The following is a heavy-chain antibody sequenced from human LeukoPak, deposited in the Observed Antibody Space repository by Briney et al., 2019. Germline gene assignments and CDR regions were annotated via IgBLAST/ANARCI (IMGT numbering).Heavy chain of an antibody. CDR2: INPSGGST. CDR1: GFTFSSYG. Sequence: GGSLRLSCAASGFTFSSYGMHWVRQAPGQGLEWMGIINPSGGSTSYAQKFQGRVTMTRDTSTSTVYMELSSLRSEDTAVYYCARDGEIVGATLVVHNLDYWGQGTLVTVSS. CDR3: ARDGEIVGATLVVHNLDY. D-gene: IGHD1-26*01. V-gene: IGHV1-46*01. J-gene: IGHJ4*02.